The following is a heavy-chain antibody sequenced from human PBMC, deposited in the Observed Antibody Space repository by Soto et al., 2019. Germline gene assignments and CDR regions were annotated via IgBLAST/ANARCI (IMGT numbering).Heavy chain of an antibody. Sequence: QVQLVQSGAEVKKPGASVKVSCKASGYTFTGYYMHWVRQAPGQGLEWMGWINPNSGGTNYAQKFQGWVTMTRDTSISTAYMELSRLRSDDTAVYYCARDPGLGVNYYYYYGMDVWGQGTTVTVSS. D-gene: IGHD2-21*01. CDR1: GYTFTGYY. V-gene: IGHV1-2*04. CDR3: ARDPGLGVNYYYYYGMDV. CDR2: INPNSGGT. J-gene: IGHJ6*02.